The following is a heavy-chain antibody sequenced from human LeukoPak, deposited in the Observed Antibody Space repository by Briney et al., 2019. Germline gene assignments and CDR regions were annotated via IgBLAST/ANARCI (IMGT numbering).Heavy chain of an antibody. Sequence: SETLSLTCTVSGGSISSYYWSWIRQPPGKGLEWVGYIYYSGSTNYNPSLKSRVTISVDTSKNQFSLKLSSVTAADTAVYYCARGQGVLFHYDDKERYMDVWGKGTTVTVSS. J-gene: IGHJ6*03. CDR3: ARGQGVLFHYDDKERYMDV. CDR2: IYYSGST. CDR1: GGSISSYY. D-gene: IGHD3-22*01. V-gene: IGHV4-59*08.